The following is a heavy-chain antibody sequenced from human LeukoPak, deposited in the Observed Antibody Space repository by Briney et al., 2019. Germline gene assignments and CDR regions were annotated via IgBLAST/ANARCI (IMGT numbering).Heavy chain of an antibody. D-gene: IGHD6-19*01. Sequence: PGGSLRLSCAASGFTFSSYAMSWVRQAPGKGLEWVSAISGSGGSTYYADSVKGRFTISRDNSKNTLYPQMNSLRAEDTAVYYCAKYHSSGWRPLHFDYWGQGTLVTVSS. CDR2: ISGSGGST. V-gene: IGHV3-23*01. CDR1: GFTFSSYA. CDR3: AKYHSSGWRPLHFDY. J-gene: IGHJ4*02.